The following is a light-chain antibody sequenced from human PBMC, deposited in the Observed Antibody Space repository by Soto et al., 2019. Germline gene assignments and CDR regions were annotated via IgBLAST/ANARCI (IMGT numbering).Light chain of an antibody. CDR2: EVS. CDR3: SSYTSSSALGV. V-gene: IGLV2-14*01. CDR1: SSDVGGYNY. J-gene: IGLJ3*02. Sequence: QSVLTQPASVSGSPGQSITISCTGTSSDVGGYNYVSWYQQHPGKAPKLMIYEVSNRPSGVSDRFSGSKSGNTASLTISGLQAEDEADYCCSSYTSSSALGVFGGGTQLTVL.